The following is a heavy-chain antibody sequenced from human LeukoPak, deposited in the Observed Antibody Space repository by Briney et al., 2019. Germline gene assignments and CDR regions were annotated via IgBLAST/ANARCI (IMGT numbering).Heavy chain of an antibody. V-gene: IGHV1-18*01. J-gene: IGHJ4*02. CDR1: GYTFTGYG. Sequence: GASVKVTCKASGYTFTGYGISWVRQAPGQGLEWMGWISAYNGNTNYAQKLQGRVTMTTDTSTSTAYMELRSLRSDDTAVYYCARAGLYDSSGYYCDYWGQGTLVTVSS. D-gene: IGHD3-22*01. CDR3: ARAGLYDSSGYYCDY. CDR2: ISAYNGNT.